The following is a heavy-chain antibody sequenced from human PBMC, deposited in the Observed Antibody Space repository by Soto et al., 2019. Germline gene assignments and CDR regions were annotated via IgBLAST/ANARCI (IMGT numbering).Heavy chain of an antibody. CDR1: SDPTSTHN. V-gene: IGHV4-59*08. D-gene: IGHD3-10*01. Sequence: QVQLQESGPGMVKPSETLSLTCTVSSDPTSTHNWGWIRQTPGKGLEWIGYIYETGSTSYNPSLNSRVTISLARSTTQLSLKLSSAPAADTALYHCVRQGIGPLHGLVDVWGRGTTVTVSS. J-gene: IGHJ6*02. CDR2: IYETGST. CDR3: VRQGIGPLHGLVDV.